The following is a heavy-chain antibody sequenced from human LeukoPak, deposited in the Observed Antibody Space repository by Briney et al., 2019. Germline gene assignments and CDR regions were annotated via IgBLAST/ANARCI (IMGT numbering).Heavy chain of an antibody. J-gene: IGHJ4*02. Sequence: GASVKVSCKASGYTFTSYDINWVRQATGQGLEWMGWMNPNSGNTGYAQKFQGRVTMTRNTSISTAYMELSSLRSEDTAVYYCARGYGVSVDIVATIYYWGQGTLVTVSS. D-gene: IGHD5-12*01. CDR3: ARGYGVSVDIVATIYY. V-gene: IGHV1-8*01. CDR1: GYTFTSYD. CDR2: MNPNSGNT.